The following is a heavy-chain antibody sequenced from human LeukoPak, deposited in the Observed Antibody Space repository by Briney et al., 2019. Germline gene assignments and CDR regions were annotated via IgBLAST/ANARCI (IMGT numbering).Heavy chain of an antibody. CDR1: GFTFSSYA. D-gene: IGHD3-22*01. V-gene: IGHV3-23*01. J-gene: IGHJ4*02. Sequence: GGSLRLSCAASGFTFSSYAMSWVSQAPGKGLEWDSAISGSGGSTYYADSVNGRFTISRDNSKNTLYVQMNSLRAEDTAIYYCAKDSYYYDSSGYDYFDYWGQGTLVTVSS. CDR3: AKDSYYYDSSGYDYFDY. CDR2: ISGSGGST.